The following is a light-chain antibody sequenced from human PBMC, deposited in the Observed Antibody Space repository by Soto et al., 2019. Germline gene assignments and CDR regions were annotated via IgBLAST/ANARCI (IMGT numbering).Light chain of an antibody. J-gene: IGKJ1*01. Sequence: DIHMTQSTYNLSVSVGDRVTITCRASQSISSCLAWYQQKPGKAPRLLIYDASSLESGVPSRFSGSGSGTEFTLTISSLQPDDFATYYCQQYNSYPKTFGQGTKVDIK. CDR1: QSISSC. CDR3: QQYNSYPKT. V-gene: IGKV1-5*01. CDR2: DAS.